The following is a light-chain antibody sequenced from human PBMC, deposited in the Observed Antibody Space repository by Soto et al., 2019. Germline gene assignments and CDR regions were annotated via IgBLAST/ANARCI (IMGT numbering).Light chain of an antibody. V-gene: IGKV3-11*01. CDR2: DAS. Sequence: EIVLTQSPATLSLSPGERATLSCRASQSVSSYLAWYQQKPGQAPRLLIYDASNRATGIPARFSGSGSGTDFTLTLSRREPEDFAVYYCQQRSNWPRTFGQGTKVEIK. CDR1: QSVSSY. CDR3: QQRSNWPRT. J-gene: IGKJ1*01.